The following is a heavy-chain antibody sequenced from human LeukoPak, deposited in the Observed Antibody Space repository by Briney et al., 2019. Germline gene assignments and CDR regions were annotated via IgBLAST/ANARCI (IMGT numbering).Heavy chain of an antibody. CDR3: TTYTVTPRHFDY. J-gene: IGHJ4*02. CDR1: GFPFSNYA. Sequence: GGPLTLSCAPSGFPFSNYAMSGVRQTPGKGLEWVSAITGGGHTTYYADSVKGRFTISRDNSKNTLYLQLNSLTAEDTAIYYCTTYTVTPRHFDYWGQGTLVTVSS. V-gene: IGHV3-23*01. D-gene: IGHD4-17*01. CDR2: ITGGGHTT.